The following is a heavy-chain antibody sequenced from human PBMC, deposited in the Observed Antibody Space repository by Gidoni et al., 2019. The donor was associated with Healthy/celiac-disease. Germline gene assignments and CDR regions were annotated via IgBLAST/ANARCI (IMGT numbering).Heavy chain of an antibody. CDR3: ARGRLYSVAVGGY. CDR2: IYSGGST. Sequence: EVQLVESGGGLVQPGGSLRLSCAASGFTVSSNSMSWVRQAPGKGLEWVSVIYSGGSTYYADSVKGRFTISRDNSKNTLYLQMNSLRAEDTAVYYCARGRLYSVAVGGYWGQGTLVTVSS. J-gene: IGHJ4*02. V-gene: IGHV3-66*01. CDR1: GFTVSSNS. D-gene: IGHD3-16*01.